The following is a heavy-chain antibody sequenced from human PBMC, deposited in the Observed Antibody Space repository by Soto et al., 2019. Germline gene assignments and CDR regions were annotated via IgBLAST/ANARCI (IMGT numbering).Heavy chain of an antibody. V-gene: IGHV3-53*01. CDR1: GFTVSSNY. CDR2: IYSGGST. Sequence: GSLRLSCAASGFTVSSNYMSWVRQAPGKGLEWVSVIYSGGSTYYADSVKGRFTISRDNSKNTLYLQMNSLRAEDTAVYYCARVSQDWNYGRDAFDIWGQGTMVTVSS. J-gene: IGHJ3*02. D-gene: IGHD1-7*01. CDR3: ARVSQDWNYGRDAFDI.